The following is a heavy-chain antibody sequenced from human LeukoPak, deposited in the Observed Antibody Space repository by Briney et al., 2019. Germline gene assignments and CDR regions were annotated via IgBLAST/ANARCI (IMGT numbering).Heavy chain of an antibody. V-gene: IGHV4-61*01. CDR2: IYYSGST. CDR3: ARRTVTTEIDY. CDR1: GYSINSGYY. D-gene: IGHD4-17*01. Sequence: SEALSLTCAVSGYSINSGYYWGWIRQPPGKGLEWIGYIYYSGSTNYNPSLKSRVTISVDTSKNQFSLKLSSVTAADTAVYYCARRTVTTEIDYWGQGTLVTVSS. J-gene: IGHJ4*02.